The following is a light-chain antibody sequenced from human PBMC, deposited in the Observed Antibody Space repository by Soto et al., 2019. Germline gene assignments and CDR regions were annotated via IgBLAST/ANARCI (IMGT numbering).Light chain of an antibody. J-gene: IGKJ4*01. CDR1: QGISNY. Sequence: DIQMTQSPSSLSASVGDRVTITCRASQGISNYLAWYQQIPGTVPKLLLSAASTLQSGVPSRFSGSGSGTDFTITISSLQPEDVATYYCQKYTNVPAFGGGTKVEIK. CDR2: AAS. CDR3: QKYTNVPA. V-gene: IGKV1-27*01.